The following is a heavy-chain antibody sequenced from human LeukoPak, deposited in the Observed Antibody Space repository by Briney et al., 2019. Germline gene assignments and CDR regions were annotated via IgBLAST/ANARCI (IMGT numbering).Heavy chain of an antibody. CDR3: ARRDYGDSLDY. CDR2: INPNSGGT. V-gene: IGHV1-2*02. D-gene: IGHD4-17*01. Sequence: PGGSLRLSCAASGFTFRSYGMHWVRQAPGQGLEWMGWINPNSGGTNYAQKFQGRVTMTRDTSISTAYMELSRLRSDDTAVYYCARRDYGDSLDYWGQGTLVTVSS. J-gene: IGHJ4*02. CDR1: GFTFRSYG.